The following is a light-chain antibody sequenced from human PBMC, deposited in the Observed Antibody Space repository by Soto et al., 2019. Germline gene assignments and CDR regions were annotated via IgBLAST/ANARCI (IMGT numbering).Light chain of an antibody. J-gene: IGKJ1*01. CDR2: GAS. V-gene: IGKV3-20*01. CDR3: QRYDSLRT. Sequence: EIVLTQSPGTLSLSPGEIATLFFSASQSVSSSYLAWYQQKPGQAPRLLIYGASNRATGIPDRFSGSGSGTDFTLTITRLEPEDFAMYYCQRYDSLRTFGQGTKVDIK. CDR1: QSVSSSY.